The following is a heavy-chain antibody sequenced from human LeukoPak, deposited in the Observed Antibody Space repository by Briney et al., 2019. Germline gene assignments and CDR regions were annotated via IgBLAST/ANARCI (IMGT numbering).Heavy chain of an antibody. Sequence: ASVKVSCKASGYTFTSYGISWERQAPGQGLEWMGWISAYNGNTNYAQKLQGRVTMTTDTSTSTAYMELRSLRSDDTAVYYCARDLRRFLEWLPDYYYYMDVWGKGTTVTVSS. CDR3: ARDLRRFLEWLPDYYYYMDV. CDR2: ISAYNGNT. CDR1: GYTFTSYG. D-gene: IGHD3-3*01. J-gene: IGHJ6*03. V-gene: IGHV1-18*01.